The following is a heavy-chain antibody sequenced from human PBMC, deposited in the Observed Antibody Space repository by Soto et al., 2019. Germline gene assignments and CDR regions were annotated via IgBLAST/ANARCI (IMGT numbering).Heavy chain of an antibody. V-gene: IGHV4-39*01. D-gene: IGHD5-18*01. J-gene: IGHJ4*02. CDR2: IYYSGST. CDR3: ATGGYSYGYHGYYFDY. CDR1: GGSISSSSYY. Sequence: SETLSLTCTVSGGSISSSSYYWGWIRQPPGKGLEWIGSIYYSGSTYYNPSLKSRVTISVDTSKNQFSLKLSSVTAADTAVYYCATGGYSYGYHGYYFDYWGQGTLVTVSS.